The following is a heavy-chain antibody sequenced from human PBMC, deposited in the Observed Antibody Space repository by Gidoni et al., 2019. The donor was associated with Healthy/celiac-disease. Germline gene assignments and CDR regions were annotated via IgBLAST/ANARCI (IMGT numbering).Heavy chain of an antibody. CDR1: GGTFSSYA. V-gene: IGHV1-69*01. CDR3: ASSDYYDSSGYYYRALVY. CDR2: IIPIFGTA. D-gene: IGHD3-22*01. Sequence: QVQLVQSGAEVKKPGSSVKVSCKASGGTFSSYAISWVRQAPGQGLEWMGGIIPIFGTANYAQKFQGRVTITADESTSTAYMELSSLRSEDTAVYYCASSDYYDSSGYYYRALVYWGQGTLVTVSS. J-gene: IGHJ4*02.